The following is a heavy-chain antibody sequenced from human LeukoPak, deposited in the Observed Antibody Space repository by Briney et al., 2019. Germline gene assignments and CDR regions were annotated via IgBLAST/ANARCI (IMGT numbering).Heavy chain of an antibody. Sequence: GGSLRLSCAASGFTFSSYAMSWVRQAPGKGLEWVSAISGSGCSTYYADSVKGRFTISRDNSKNTLYLQMNSLRAEDTVVYYCAKMGIAVAGTTGFDYWGQGTLVTVSS. CDR1: GFTFSSYA. D-gene: IGHD6-19*01. CDR2: ISGSGCST. J-gene: IGHJ4*02. CDR3: AKMGIAVAGTTGFDY. V-gene: IGHV3-23*01.